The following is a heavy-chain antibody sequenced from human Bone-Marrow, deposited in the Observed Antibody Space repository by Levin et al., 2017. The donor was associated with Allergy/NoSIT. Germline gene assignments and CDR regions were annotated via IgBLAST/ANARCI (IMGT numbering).Heavy chain of an antibody. CDR2: MFAGGAA. D-gene: IGHD2/OR15-2a*01. CDR3: ARDETFNSWHVGWFDS. Sequence: PSETLSLTCTVSGDSISNTHHYWSWIRQPAGKGLEWIGRMFAGGAAPYKRSLRSRVTISIDTSTNQFSLKLTSVTAAETAVYYCARDETFNSWHVGWFDSWGQGTLVTVSS. CDR1: GDSISNTHHY. J-gene: IGHJ5*01. V-gene: IGHV4-61*02.